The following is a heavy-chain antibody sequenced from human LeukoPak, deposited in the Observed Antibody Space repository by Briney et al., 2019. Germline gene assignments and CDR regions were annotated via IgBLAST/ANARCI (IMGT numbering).Heavy chain of an antibody. J-gene: IGHJ4*02. CDR3: AKDSWQQLVPDSHFDY. V-gene: IGHV3-30*18. CDR2: ISYDGSNK. Sequence: TGGSLRLSCAASGFTFSSYGMHWVRQAPGKGLEWVAVISYDGSNKYYADSVKGRFTISRDNSKNTLYLQMNSLRAEDTAVYYCAKDSWQQLVPDSHFDYWGQGTLVTVSS. CDR1: GFTFSSYG. D-gene: IGHD6-13*01.